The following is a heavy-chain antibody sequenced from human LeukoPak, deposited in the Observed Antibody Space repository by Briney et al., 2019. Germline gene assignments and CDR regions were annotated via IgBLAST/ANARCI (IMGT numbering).Heavy chain of an antibody. D-gene: IGHD1-7*01. V-gene: IGHV3-48*03. J-gene: IGHJ6*03. CDR2: ISSSGTTI. CDR3: ARVELAPYYYYMDV. Sequence: GSLRLSCAASGFTFSSYAMHWVRQAPGKGLEWVSYISSSGTTIYYADSVKGRLTISRDNAKNSLYLQMNSLRAEDTAVYYCARVELAPYYYYMDVWGKGTTVTVSS. CDR1: GFTFSSYA.